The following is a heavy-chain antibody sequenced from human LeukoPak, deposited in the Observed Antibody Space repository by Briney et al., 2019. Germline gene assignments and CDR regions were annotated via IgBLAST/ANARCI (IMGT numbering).Heavy chain of an antibody. CDR3: ARRRQRLVRDAFDI. V-gene: IGHV4-38-2*02. CDR1: GYSISSAYY. J-gene: IGHJ3*02. D-gene: IGHD6-13*01. Sequence: SETLSLTCTVSGYSISSAYYWGWIRQPPGKGLEWIGSIYHSGSTYYNPSLKSRVTISVDTSKNQFSLKLSSVTAADTAVYYCARRRQRLVRDAFDIWGQGTMVTVSS. CDR2: IYHSGST.